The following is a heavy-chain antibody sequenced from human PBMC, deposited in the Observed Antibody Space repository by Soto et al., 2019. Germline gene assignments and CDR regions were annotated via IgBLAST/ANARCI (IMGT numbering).Heavy chain of an antibody. CDR2: TYYRSKWYK. CDR1: GDSVSSNSAA. J-gene: IGHJ4*02. CDR3: VKEVETVRLVAFAL. Sequence: SQTLSLTCAISGDSVSSNSAAWNWIRQSPSRGLEWLGRTYYRSKWYKHYAVSVKSRITVNPDTSKNQFSLQLNSVTPEDTAVYYCVKEVETVRLVAFALWGQGTQVTVSS. V-gene: IGHV6-1*01. D-gene: IGHD5-18*01.